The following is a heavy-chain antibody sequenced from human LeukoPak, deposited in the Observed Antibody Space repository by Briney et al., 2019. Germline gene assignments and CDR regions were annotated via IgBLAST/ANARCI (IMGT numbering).Heavy chain of an antibody. CDR3: ARESVAGTRHPFDY. J-gene: IGHJ4*02. V-gene: IGHV4-38-2*02. CDR2: IYYSGST. Sequence: PSETLSLTCTVSGNSISSGYYWGWIRQPPGKGLEWIGSIYYSGSTYYNPSLKSRVTISVDTSKNQFSLKLSSVTAADTAVYYCARESVAGTRHPFDYWGQGTLVTVSS. D-gene: IGHD6-19*01. CDR1: GNSISSGYY.